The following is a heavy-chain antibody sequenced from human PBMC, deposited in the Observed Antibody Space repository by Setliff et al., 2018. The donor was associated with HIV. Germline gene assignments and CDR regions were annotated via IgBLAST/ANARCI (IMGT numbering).Heavy chain of an antibody. CDR1: GGSISSGGYY. J-gene: IGHJ3*01. Sequence: KPSETLSLTCTVSGGSISSGGYYWSWIRQHPGKGLEWIGYIYYSGSTYYNPSLKSRVTISVDTSKNQFSLKLSSVTAADTAVYYCARGDTYYHDSSGYVKSALDCFDVWGQGTMVTVSS. CDR3: ARGDTYYHDSSGYVKSALDCFDV. D-gene: IGHD3-22*01. CDR2: IYYSGST. V-gene: IGHV4-31*03.